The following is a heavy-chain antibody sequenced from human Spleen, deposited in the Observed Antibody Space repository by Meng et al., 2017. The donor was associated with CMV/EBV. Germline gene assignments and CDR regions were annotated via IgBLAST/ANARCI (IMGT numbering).Heavy chain of an antibody. CDR2: INSDGSST. CDR3: ARAPSGWLYAFDM. Sequence: GSLRLSCAATGFTFSRYWMHWVRQAPGKGLVWVSRINSDGSSTSYADSVKGRFTISRDNAKNTLYLQMNSLRAEDRAVYYCARAPSGWLYAFDMWGQGTMVTVSS. J-gene: IGHJ3*02. CDR1: GFTFSRYW. V-gene: IGHV3-74*01. D-gene: IGHD2-15*01.